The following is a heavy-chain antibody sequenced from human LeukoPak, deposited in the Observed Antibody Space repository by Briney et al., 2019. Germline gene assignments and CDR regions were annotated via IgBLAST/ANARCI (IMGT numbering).Heavy chain of an antibody. J-gene: IGHJ4*02. CDR2: VSTSGGST. Sequence: GGSLRLSCAASGLTFSRYAMSWVRQAPGKGLEWVSGVSTSGGSTYYADSVKGRFTISRDSAKNSLYLQMNSLRAEDTAVYYCARGPYSSNWYVDYWGQGTLVTVAS. D-gene: IGHD6-13*01. CDR1: GLTFSRYA. CDR3: ARGPYSSNWYVDY. V-gene: IGHV3-23*01.